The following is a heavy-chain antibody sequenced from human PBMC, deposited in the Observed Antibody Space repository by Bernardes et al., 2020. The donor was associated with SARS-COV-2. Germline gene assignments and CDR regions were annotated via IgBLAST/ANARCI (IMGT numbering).Heavy chain of an antibody. Sequence: ASVKVSCKASGYTFTSYGIIWVRQAPGQGLEWMGWISAYNGNTNYAQKLQGRVTMTTDTSTSTAYMELRSLRSDDTAVYYCARDLTVVTPIGSWGQGWLFDYWGQGTLVTVSS. CDR3: ARDLTVVTPIGSWGQGWLFDY. CDR2: ISAYNGNT. V-gene: IGHV1-18*01. CDR1: GYTFTSYG. D-gene: IGHD2-21*02. J-gene: IGHJ4*02.